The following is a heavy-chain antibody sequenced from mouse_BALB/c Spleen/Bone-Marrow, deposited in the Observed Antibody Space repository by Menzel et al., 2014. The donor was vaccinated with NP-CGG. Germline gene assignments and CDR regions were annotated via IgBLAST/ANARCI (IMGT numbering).Heavy chain of an antibody. Sequence: EVKLVESGAELVKPGASVKLSCTASGFNIKDTYMHWVKQRPEQGLEWIGRIDPANGNTKYDPKFQGKATITADTSFNTADLQLSSLTSEDTDVYYCARWEYYAMDYWGQGTSVTVSS. CDR3: ARWEYYAMDY. D-gene: IGHD4-1*01. V-gene: IGHV14-3*02. J-gene: IGHJ4*01. CDR2: IDPANGNT. CDR1: GFNIKDTY.